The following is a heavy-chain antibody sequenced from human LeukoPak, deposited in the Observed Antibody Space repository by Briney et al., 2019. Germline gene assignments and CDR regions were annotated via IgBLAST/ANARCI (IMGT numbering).Heavy chain of an antibody. Sequence: PGRSLRLSCAASGFTFSSYAMRWVRQAPGKGLEWVAVISYDGSNKYYADSVKGRFTISRDNSKNTLYLQMNSLRAEDTAVYYCARERYGMDVWGQGTTVTVSS. V-gene: IGHV3-30-3*01. J-gene: IGHJ6*02. CDR1: GFTFSSYA. CDR3: ARERYGMDV. CDR2: ISYDGSNK.